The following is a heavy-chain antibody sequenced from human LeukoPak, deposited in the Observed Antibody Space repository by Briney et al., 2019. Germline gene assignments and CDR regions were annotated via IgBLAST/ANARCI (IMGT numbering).Heavy chain of an antibody. V-gene: IGHV5-10-1*01. Sequence: GESLKISCKGSGYSFTNFWISWVRQMPGKALEWMGRINPSDSYTDYSPSFQGHVTISADKSISTAYLQWNTLKASDTAMYYCARQTGGCWGQGTLVTVSS. CDR1: GYSFTNFW. J-gene: IGHJ4*02. D-gene: IGHD1-14*01. CDR3: ARQTGGC. CDR2: INPSDSYT.